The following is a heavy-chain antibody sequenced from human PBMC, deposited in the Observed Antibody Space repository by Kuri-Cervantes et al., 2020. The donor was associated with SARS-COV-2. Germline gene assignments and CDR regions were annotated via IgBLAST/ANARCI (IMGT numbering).Heavy chain of an antibody. V-gene: IGHV4-34*01. D-gene: IGHD1-1*01. Sequence: SETLSLTCAVYGGSFSGYYWSWIRQPPGKGLEWIGEINHSGSTNYNPSLKSRVTISVDTSKNQFSLTLSSVTAADTAVYYCARHLPGSTWFDPWGQGTRVTVSS. CDR2: INHSGST. CDR1: GGSFSGYY. CDR3: ARHLPGSTWFDP. J-gene: IGHJ5*02.